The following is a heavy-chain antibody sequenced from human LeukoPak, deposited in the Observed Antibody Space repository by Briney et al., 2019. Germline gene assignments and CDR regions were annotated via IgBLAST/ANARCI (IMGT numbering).Heavy chain of an antibody. D-gene: IGHD3-22*01. V-gene: IGHV4-31*03. J-gene: IGHJ3*02. CDR3: ARVEVSTRIVPTIGVGAFDI. CDR1: GRSISSGGYY. CDR2: IYYSGST. Sequence: SETLSLTCTVSGRSISSGGYYCSWIRQHPGKGLEWIGYIYYSGSTYYNPSLKSRVTISVDTSKNQFSLKLSSVTSADTAVYYCARVEVSTRIVPTIGVGAFDIWGQATMVTVSS.